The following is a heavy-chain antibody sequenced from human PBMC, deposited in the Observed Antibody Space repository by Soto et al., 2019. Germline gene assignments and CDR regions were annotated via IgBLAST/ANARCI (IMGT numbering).Heavy chain of an antibody. D-gene: IGHD3-22*01. CDR1: GYTFTSYY. CDR2: INPSGGST. CDR3: ARDTVFGSGYSYGMDV. J-gene: IGHJ6*02. V-gene: IGHV1-46*01. Sequence: ASVKVSCKASGYTFTSYYMHWVRQAPGQGLEWMGIINPSGGSTSYAQKFQGRVTMTRDTSTSTVYMELSSLRSEDTAVYYCARDTVFGSGYSYGMDVWGQGTTVTVS.